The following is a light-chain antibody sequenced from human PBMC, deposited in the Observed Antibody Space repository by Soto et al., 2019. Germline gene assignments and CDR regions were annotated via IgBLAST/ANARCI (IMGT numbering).Light chain of an antibody. V-gene: IGKV1-39*01. Sequence: DIQMTQSPSSLSASIGDRVTITCRASQSIYIYLNWYQQKPGKAPKLLIYAASSLQRGVPSTFSGGGSGTDFTLTISSLQPEDFATYYCQQTSSTPVTFGQGTRLEIK. J-gene: IGKJ5*01. CDR1: QSIYIY. CDR3: QQTSSTPVT. CDR2: AAS.